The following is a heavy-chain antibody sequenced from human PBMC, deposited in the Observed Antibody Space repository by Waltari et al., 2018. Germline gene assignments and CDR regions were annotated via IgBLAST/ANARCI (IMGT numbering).Heavy chain of an antibody. Sequence: EVQLVQSGAEVKKPGESLKISCKGSGYSFTSYWIGWVRQMPGKGLEWMGFIYPGYPDPRYSPSFQGQVTISADKSISTAYLQWSSLKASDTAMYYCARTPWYSGSYYYFDYWGQGTLVTVSS. CDR1: GYSFTSYW. CDR2: IYPGYPDP. D-gene: IGHD1-26*01. CDR3: ARTPWYSGSYYYFDY. J-gene: IGHJ4*02. V-gene: IGHV5-51*01.